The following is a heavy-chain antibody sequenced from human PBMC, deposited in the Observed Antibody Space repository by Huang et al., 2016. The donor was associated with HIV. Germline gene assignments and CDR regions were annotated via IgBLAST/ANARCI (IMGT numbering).Heavy chain of an antibody. CDR1: GGSFTGNY. CDR2: VNDSGAT. V-gene: IGHV4-34*02. CDR3: ARQWTILEWLLGLDV. J-gene: IGHJ6*02. Sequence: QMQLQQRGAGLLKPSETLSLTCGVSGGSFTGNYLTWIRQAPGKGLEWIGEVNDSGATNYNPSLNGRVTRSLDKSNRELSLNLRSVTAADTAVYYCARQWTILEWLLGLDVWGQGTTVTVSS. D-gene: IGHD3-3*01.